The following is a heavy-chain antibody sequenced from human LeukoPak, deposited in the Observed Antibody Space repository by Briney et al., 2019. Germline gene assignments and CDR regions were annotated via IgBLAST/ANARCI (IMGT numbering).Heavy chain of an antibody. CDR3: ARSGIKMVRGVIIKSPYHMDV. J-gene: IGHJ6*03. CDR2: ISSSSNYI. V-gene: IGHV3-21*01. D-gene: IGHD3-10*01. CDR1: GFTLSSYS. Sequence: PGGSLRLSCAVSGFTLSSYSMNWVRQAPGKGLEWVSSISSSSNYIYYADSVKGRFTISRDDAKNSLSLQMNSLRAEDTAVYYCARSGIKMVRGVIIKSPYHMDVWGKGTTVTVSS.